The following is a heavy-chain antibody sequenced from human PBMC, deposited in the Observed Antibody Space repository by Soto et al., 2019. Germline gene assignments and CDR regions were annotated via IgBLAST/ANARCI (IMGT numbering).Heavy chain of an antibody. Sequence: ASVKVSCKASGYTFTGYYMHWVRQAPGQGLEWMGWINPNSGGTNYAQKFQGWVTMTRDTSISTAYMELSRLRSDDTAVYYCARGVRRYYDSSGYYFFDYWGQGTLVNVSS. J-gene: IGHJ4*02. V-gene: IGHV1-2*04. CDR2: INPNSGGT. D-gene: IGHD3-22*01. CDR3: ARGVRRYYDSSGYYFFDY. CDR1: GYTFTGYY.